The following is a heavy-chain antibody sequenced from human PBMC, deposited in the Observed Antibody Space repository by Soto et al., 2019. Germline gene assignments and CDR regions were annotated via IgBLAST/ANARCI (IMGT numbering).Heavy chain of an antibody. CDR2: IHPSGST. CDR1: GASISSTSSGDW. CDR3: AKMVGATLVDY. Sequence: QVQLQESGPGLVKPSGTLSLTCTVSGASISSTSSGDWWSWVRQPPGKGLEWIGEIHPSGSTNYNPSPKRRFTMSLDTSKNQFSLRLSSVTAAATAVYYCAKMVGATLVDYWGQGTLVTVSS. V-gene: IGHV4-4*02. J-gene: IGHJ4*02. D-gene: IGHD1-26*01.